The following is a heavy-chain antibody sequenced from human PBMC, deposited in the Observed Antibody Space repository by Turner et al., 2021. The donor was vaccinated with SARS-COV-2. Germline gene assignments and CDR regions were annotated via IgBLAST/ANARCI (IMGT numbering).Heavy chain of an antibody. CDR3: ATGSAVAGTPQFYYYYYGIDV. CDR1: GYTLTELS. J-gene: IGHJ6*02. Sequence: QVQLVQSGAKVKKPGASVKVSCKVSGYTLTELSMHWVRQAPGKGLEWMGGFDPEDGETIYAQKFQGRVTMTEDTSTDTAYMELSSLRSEDTAVYYCATGSAVAGTPQFYYYYYGIDVWGQGTTVTVSS. V-gene: IGHV1-24*01. CDR2: FDPEDGET. D-gene: IGHD6-19*01.